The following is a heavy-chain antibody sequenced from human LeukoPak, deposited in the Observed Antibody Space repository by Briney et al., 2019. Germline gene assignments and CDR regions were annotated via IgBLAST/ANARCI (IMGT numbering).Heavy chain of an antibody. D-gene: IGHD3-22*01. V-gene: IGHV4-4*07. CDR1: GGSITGYY. Sequence: SETPSLTCTVSGGSITGYYWNWIRQPAGQGLEWLGRVYISGVGNYNPSLTSRVTMSVDTAKNQFSLKLTSLTAADTAVYYCAREEFLHEIDSGGYFVYWGQGTLVTVSS. CDR3: AREEFLHEIDSGGYFVY. J-gene: IGHJ4*02. CDR2: VYISGVG.